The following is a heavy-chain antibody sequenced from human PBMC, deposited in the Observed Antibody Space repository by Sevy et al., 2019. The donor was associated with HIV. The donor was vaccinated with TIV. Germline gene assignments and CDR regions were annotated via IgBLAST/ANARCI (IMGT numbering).Heavy chain of an antibody. V-gene: IGHV1-18*01. CDR1: GYTFTSYG. Sequence: ASVKVSCKASGYTFTSYGISWVRQAPGQGLEWMGWISAYNGNTNYAQKLQGRVTMTTDTSTSTAYVELMSLRSDDTAIYYCARDLGGYGGNASDYWGQGTLVTVSS. J-gene: IGHJ4*02. CDR2: ISAYNGNT. CDR3: ARDLGGYGGNASDY. D-gene: IGHD2-15*01.